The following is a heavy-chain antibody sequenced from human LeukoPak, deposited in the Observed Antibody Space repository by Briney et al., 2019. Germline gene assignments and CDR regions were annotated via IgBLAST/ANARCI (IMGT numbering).Heavy chain of an antibody. V-gene: IGHV3-30-3*01. CDR2: ISYDGSNK. D-gene: IGHD2-15*01. J-gene: IGHJ4*02. CDR1: GFAFSSYA. Sequence: GGSLRLSCAASGFAFSSYAMHWVRQAPGKELEWVAVISYDGSNKYYADSVKGRFTISRDNSKNTLYLQMNSLRAEDTAVYYCARDSGGSCSYWGQGTLVTVSS. CDR3: ARDSGGSCSY.